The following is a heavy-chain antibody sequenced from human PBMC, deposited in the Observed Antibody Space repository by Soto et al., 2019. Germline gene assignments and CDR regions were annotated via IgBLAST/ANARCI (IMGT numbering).Heavy chain of an antibody. Sequence: GGSLRLSCAASGFTFSSYSMNWVRQAPGKGLEWVSSISSSSSYIYYADSVKGRFTISRDNAKNSLYLQMNSLRAEDTAVYYCARDRGSSGSERDYWGQGALVTVSS. D-gene: IGHD6-19*01. CDR2: ISSSSSYI. CDR3: ARDRGSSGSERDY. CDR1: GFTFSSYS. J-gene: IGHJ4*02. V-gene: IGHV3-21*01.